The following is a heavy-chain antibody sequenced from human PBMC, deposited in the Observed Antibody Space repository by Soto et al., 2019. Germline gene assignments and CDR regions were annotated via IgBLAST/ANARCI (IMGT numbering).Heavy chain of an antibody. D-gene: IGHD2-21*02. CDR2: ISAYNGNT. J-gene: IGHJ4*02. V-gene: IGHV1-18*01. Sequence: GASVKVSCKASGYTFTRYGISWVRQAPGQGLEWMGWISAYNGNTNYAQKLQGRVTMTTDTSTSTAYMELRSLRSDDTAVYYCARECGGDCYRYFDYWGQGTLVTVSS. CDR3: ARECGGDCYRYFDY. CDR1: GYTFTRYG.